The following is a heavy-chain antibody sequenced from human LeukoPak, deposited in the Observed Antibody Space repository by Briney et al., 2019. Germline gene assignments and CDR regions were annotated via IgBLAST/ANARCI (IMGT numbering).Heavy chain of an antibody. CDR1: GGSISSYY. Sequence: SETLSLTCTDSGGSISSYYRSWSRQPAGKGLEWIGRIYSSGSTNYNPSLKSRVSMPVDTSQKQFSLKLSSVTAADTAVYYCARSVVILADPFCLDYWGQGILVTVSS. CDR2: IYSSGST. D-gene: IGHD2-15*01. CDR3: ARSVVILADPFCLDY. J-gene: IGHJ4*02. V-gene: IGHV4-4*07.